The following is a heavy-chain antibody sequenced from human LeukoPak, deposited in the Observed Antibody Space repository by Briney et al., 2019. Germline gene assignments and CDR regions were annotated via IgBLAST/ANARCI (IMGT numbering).Heavy chain of an antibody. V-gene: IGHV1-2*02. CDR3: ARVRSDGNYFDY. Sequence: ASVKVSCKASGYTFTGYYMHWVRQAPGQGLEWMGWINPNSGGTNYAQKFQGRVTMTRDTSISTAYMELSRLRSDDTAVYYCARVRSDGNYFDYWGQGTLVTVSS. J-gene: IGHJ4*02. D-gene: IGHD4-17*01. CDR1: GYTFTGYY. CDR2: INPNSGGT.